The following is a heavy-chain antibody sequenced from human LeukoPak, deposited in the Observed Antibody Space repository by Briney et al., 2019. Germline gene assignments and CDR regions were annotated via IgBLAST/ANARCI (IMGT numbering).Heavy chain of an antibody. V-gene: IGHV5-51*01. J-gene: IGHJ4*02. Sequence: ESLKISCKGFRYSFTSYWIGWVRQMPGKGLEWMGIIYPGDSDTRYSPSFQGQVTISADKSISTAYLQWSSLKASDTAMYYCARHPLLRGYTYGYADYWGQGTLVTVSS. CDR1: RYSFTSYW. CDR2: IYPGDSDT. CDR3: ARHPLLRGYTYGYADY. D-gene: IGHD5-18*01.